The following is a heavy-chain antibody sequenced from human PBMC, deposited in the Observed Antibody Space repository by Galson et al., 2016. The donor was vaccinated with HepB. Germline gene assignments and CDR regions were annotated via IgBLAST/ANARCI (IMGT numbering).Heavy chain of an antibody. CDR1: GFTFNSYG. CDR3: ASGTTMTPDYFDY. V-gene: IGHV3-33*01. Sequence: SLRLSCAASGFTFNSYGMHWVRQAPGKGLEWVALAWYDEINKFYRDSVKGRFTISRDNSKNTLYLQMNNLRAEDTAVYYCASGTTMTPDYFDYWGQGTLVTVSS. CDR2: AWYDEINK. D-gene: IGHD4-17*01. J-gene: IGHJ4*02.